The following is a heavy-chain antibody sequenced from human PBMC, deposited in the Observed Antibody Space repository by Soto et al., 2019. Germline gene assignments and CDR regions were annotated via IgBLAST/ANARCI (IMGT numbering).Heavy chain of an antibody. CDR2: IYYSGST. CDR3: ARHRWFGEVYQGTNWFDP. J-gene: IGHJ5*02. CDR1: GGSISSSSYY. V-gene: IGHV4-39*01. D-gene: IGHD3-10*01. Sequence: QLQLQESGPGLVKPSETLSLTCTVSGGSISSSSYYWGWIRQPPGKGLEWIGSIYYSGSTYYNPSLKSRVTISVDTSKNQSSLKLSSVTAADTAVYYCARHRWFGEVYQGTNWFDPWGQGTLVIVSS.